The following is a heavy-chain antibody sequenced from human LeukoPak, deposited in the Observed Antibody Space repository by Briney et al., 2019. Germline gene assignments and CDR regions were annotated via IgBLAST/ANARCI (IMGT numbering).Heavy chain of an antibody. CDR2: IKEEGSEK. J-gene: IGHJ2*01. CDR3: ARELSHWYFDL. CDR1: GFTFDYYW. Sequence: PGGSLRLSCAASGFTFDYYWMSWVRQAPGKGLEWVADIKEEGSEKNYVDSVKGRFTISRDNAKNSLYLQMNSLRAEDTAIYYCARELSHWYFDLWGRGTLVTVSS. V-gene: IGHV3-7*01.